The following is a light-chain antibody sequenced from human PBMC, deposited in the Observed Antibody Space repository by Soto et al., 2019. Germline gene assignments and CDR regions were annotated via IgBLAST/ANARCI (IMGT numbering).Light chain of an antibody. V-gene: IGKV1-39*01. CDR2: RSS. J-gene: IGKJ3*01. CDR1: QSISTY. CDR3: QQLQRTPFT. Sequence: DIQMTQSPSSLSVSIGDRVIITCRASQSISTYLNWYQYKSGKAPRLVIFRSSTLQSGVPSRFSGRGSGTDFTLTISSLQPEDFATYHCQQLQRTPFTFGPGTTVDV.